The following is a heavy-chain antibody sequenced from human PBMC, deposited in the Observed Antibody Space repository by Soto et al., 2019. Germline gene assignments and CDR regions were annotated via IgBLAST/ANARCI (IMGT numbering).Heavy chain of an antibody. Sequence: GGSLRLSCAASGFTFSSYGMHWVRQAPGKGLEWVAVISYDGSNKYYADSVKGRFTISRDNSKNTLYLQMNSLRAEDTAVYYCAKAPRRSSSLWKGYFDYWGQGTLVTVSS. CDR2: ISYDGSNK. J-gene: IGHJ4*02. CDR3: AKAPRRSSSLWKGYFDY. V-gene: IGHV3-30*18. CDR1: GFTFSSYG. D-gene: IGHD6-13*01.